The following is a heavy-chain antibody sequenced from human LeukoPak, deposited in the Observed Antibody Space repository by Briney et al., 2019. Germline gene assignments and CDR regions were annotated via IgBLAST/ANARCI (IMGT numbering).Heavy chain of an antibody. J-gene: IGHJ4*02. CDR3: ARDLLTRGDY. D-gene: IGHD2-8*01. Sequence: GGSLRLSCAASGFTVSSNYMSWVRQAPGRGLEWVSVIYSGGSTYYADSVKGLFTISRDNSKNTLYLQMNSLRAEDTAVYYCARDLLTRGDYWGQGTLVTVSS. CDR1: GFTVSSNY. V-gene: IGHV3-53*01. CDR2: IYSGGST.